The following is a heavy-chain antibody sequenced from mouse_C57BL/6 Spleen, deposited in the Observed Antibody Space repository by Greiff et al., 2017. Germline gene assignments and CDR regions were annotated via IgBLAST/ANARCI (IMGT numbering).Heavy chain of an antibody. D-gene: IGHD1-1*01. Sequence: VQLQQSGAELVKPGASVKLSCKASGYTFTEYTIHWVKQRSGQGLEWIGWFYPGSGSIKYNEKFKDKATLTADKSSSTVYMELSRLTSEDSAVYFCARHERGDYYGSSDAMDYWGQGTSVTVSS. CDR3: ARHERGDYYGSSDAMDY. CDR2: FYPGSGSI. CDR1: GYTFTEYT. J-gene: IGHJ4*01. V-gene: IGHV1-62-2*01.